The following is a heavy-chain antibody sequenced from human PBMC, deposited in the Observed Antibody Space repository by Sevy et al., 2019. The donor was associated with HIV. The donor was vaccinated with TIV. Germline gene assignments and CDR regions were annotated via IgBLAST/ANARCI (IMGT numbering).Heavy chain of an antibody. D-gene: IGHD3-10*01. J-gene: IGHJ4*02. CDR2: IKKDGTDK. CDR3: ARDRRVEYGGSDY. V-gene: IGHV3-7*03. Sequence: GGSLRLSCAVSGFTFSNHWMTWVRQAPGKGLEWVAKIKKDGTDKFYVDSVMGRFSISRDNAKNLLYLQMNSLRVEDTAVYYCARDRRVEYGGSDYWGQGTLVTVSS. CDR1: GFTFSNHW.